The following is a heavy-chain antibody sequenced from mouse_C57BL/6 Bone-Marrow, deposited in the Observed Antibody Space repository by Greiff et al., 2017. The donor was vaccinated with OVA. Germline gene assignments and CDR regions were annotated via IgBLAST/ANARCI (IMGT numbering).Heavy chain of an antibody. CDR3: ARHEGLWLREYFDY. J-gene: IGHJ2*01. CDR1: GYTFTEYT. V-gene: IGHV1-62-2*01. CDR2: FYPGSGSI. D-gene: IGHD2-2*01. Sequence: VKQMESGAELVKPGASVKLSCKASGYTFTEYTIHWVKQRSGQGLEWIGWFYPGSGSIKYNEKFKDKATLTADKSSSTVYMELSRLTSEDSAVYFCARHEGLWLREYFDYWGQGTTLTVSS.